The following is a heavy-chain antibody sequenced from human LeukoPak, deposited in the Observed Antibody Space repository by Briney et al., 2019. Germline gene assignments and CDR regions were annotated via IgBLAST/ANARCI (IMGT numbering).Heavy chain of an antibody. CDR3: AKPRMTTVTTGSFDY. CDR2: ISYDGSNK. CDR1: GFTFSSYG. J-gene: IGHJ4*02. D-gene: IGHD4-11*01. Sequence: GRSLRLSCAASGFTFSSYGMHWVRQAPGKGLEWVAVISYDGSNKYYADSVKGRFTISRDNSKNTLYLQMNSLRAEDTAVYYCAKPRMTTVTTGSFDYWGQGTLVTVSS. V-gene: IGHV3-30*18.